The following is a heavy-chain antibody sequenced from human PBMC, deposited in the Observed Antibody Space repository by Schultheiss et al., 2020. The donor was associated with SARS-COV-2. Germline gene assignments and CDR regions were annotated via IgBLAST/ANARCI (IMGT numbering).Heavy chain of an antibody. Sequence: SVKVSCKASGYTFTSYDINWVRQATGQGLEWMGGIIPIFGTANYAQKFQGRVTITADESTSTAYMELRSLRSDDTAVYYCATGSGSPVGDYWGQGTLVTVSS. CDR2: IIPIFGTA. D-gene: IGHD3-10*01. CDR1: GYTFTSYD. V-gene: IGHV1-69*13. CDR3: ATGSGSPVGDY. J-gene: IGHJ4*02.